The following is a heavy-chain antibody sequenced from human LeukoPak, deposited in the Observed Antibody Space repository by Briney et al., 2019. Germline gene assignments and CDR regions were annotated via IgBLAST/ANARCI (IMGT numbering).Heavy chain of an antibody. V-gene: IGHV1-2*02. Sequence: ASVKVSCKASGYTFTGYYMHWVRQAPGQGLEWMGWINPNSGGTNYAQKFQGRVTMTRDTSISTAYMELSRLRSDDTAVYYCARTRPYYYDSSGYYNWGQGTLVTVSS. CDR1: GYTFTGYY. CDR2: INPNSGGT. CDR3: ARTRPYYYDSSGYYN. D-gene: IGHD3-22*01. J-gene: IGHJ4*02.